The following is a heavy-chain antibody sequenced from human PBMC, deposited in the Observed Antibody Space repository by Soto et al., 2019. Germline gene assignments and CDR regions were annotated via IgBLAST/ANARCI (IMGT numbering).Heavy chain of an antibody. CDR1: GFTFSSYG. V-gene: IGHV3-30*03. J-gene: IGHJ6*02. D-gene: IGHD3-9*01. CDR3: AIGGYYDILTGYYPIDSYYYGMDV. Sequence: PGGSLRLSCAASGFTFSSYGMHWVRQAPGKGLEWVAVISYDGSNKYYADSVKGRFTISRDNSKNTLYLQMNSLRAEDTAVYYCAIGGYYDILTGYYPIDSYYYGMDVWGQGTTVTVSS. CDR2: ISYDGSNK.